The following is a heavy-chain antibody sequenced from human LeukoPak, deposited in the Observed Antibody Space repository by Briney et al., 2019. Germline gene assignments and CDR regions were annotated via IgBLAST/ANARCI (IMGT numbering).Heavy chain of an antibody. V-gene: IGHV3-7*01. CDR1: GFNFSTYC. CDR2: TKEDGSEI. CDR3: VTDQTGRHPYFFDY. D-gene: IGHD3-10*01. J-gene: IGHJ4*02. Sequence: GGSLRFSCTASGFNFSTYCMIWLRQVPGKGLEGVANTKEDGSEIYYVDAVKGRFSISRDNAKTSLYLQMHSLSVADTGLYYCVTDQTGRHPYFFDYWGQGTLVTVSS.